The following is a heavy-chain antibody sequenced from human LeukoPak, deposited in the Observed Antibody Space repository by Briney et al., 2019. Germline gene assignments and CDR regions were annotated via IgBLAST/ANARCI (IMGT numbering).Heavy chain of an antibody. CDR1: GYTFTSYG. Sequence: ASVKVSCKASGYTFTSYGISWVRQAPGQGLEWMGWISAYNGNTNYAQKLQGRVTMTTDTSTSTAYMELRSLRSDGTAVYYCARVIWYYDSSGYYIGDYWGQGTLVTVSS. D-gene: IGHD3-22*01. CDR3: ARVIWYYDSSGYYIGDY. J-gene: IGHJ4*02. CDR2: ISAYNGNT. V-gene: IGHV1-18*01.